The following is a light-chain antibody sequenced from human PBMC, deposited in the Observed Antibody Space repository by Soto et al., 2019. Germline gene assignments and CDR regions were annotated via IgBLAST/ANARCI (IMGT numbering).Light chain of an antibody. V-gene: IGKV1-39*01. CDR1: QSISNH. CDR3: QQYNNWPFT. Sequence: DIQMTQSPSSLSASVEDRVIITCRASQSISNHLNWYQQKPGKAPKLLIFAASSLQSGVPSRFSGSRSGPDFTLTISSLQPEDFATYYCQQYNNWPFTFGQGTKVDIK. CDR2: AAS. J-gene: IGKJ2*01.